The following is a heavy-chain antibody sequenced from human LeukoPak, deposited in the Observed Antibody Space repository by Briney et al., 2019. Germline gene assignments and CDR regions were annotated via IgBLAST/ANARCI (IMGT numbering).Heavy chain of an antibody. CDR2: NNPSSGTT. CDR3: ARDRGLLYGSSGCLDS. D-gene: IGHD6-19*01. Sequence: ASVKVSCKASGYTFTSYGISWVRQAPGQGLEWMGLNNPSSGTTGYAQKFQGRVTMTRDASTSTVYMELSSLTSEDTAVYYCARDRGLLYGSSGCLDSWGQGTLVTVSS. J-gene: IGHJ4*02. CDR1: GYTFTSYG. V-gene: IGHV1-46*01.